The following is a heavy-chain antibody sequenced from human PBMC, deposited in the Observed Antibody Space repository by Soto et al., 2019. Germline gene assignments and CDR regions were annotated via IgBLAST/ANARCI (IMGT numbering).Heavy chain of an antibody. CDR1: GFTFSSYG. CDR2: ISYDGSNK. D-gene: IGHD4-17*01. V-gene: IGHV3-30*18. Sequence: GGSLRLSCAASGFTFSSYGMHWVRQAPGKGLEWVAVISYDGSNKYYADSVKGRFTISRDNSKNTLYLQMNSLRAEDTAVYYCAKGLRGYGDPTMENYYYYMDVWGKGTTVTVSS. J-gene: IGHJ6*03. CDR3: AKGLRGYGDPTMENYYYYMDV.